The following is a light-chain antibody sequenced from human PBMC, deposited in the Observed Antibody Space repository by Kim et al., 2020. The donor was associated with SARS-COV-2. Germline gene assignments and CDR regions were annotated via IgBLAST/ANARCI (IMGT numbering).Light chain of an antibody. V-gene: IGKV1-5*03. CDR2: TAS. J-gene: IGKJ2*01. CDR3: QQYKNFPYN. Sequence: DMQMTQSPSTLSASVGDRVTITCRASQSISPWLAWYQQKPGKTPKLLISTASNLQTGVPSRFSGGGSGTEFTLTINSLQPEDFATYYCQQYKNFPYNFGQGTKLEI. CDR1: QSISPW.